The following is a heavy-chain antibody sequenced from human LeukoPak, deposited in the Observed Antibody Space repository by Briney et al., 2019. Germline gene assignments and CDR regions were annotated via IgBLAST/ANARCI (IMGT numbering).Heavy chain of an antibody. Sequence: GASVKVSCKASGYTFTNYYMHWVRQAPGQGLEWVGIINPSGGGASYAQEFQGRVTMTRDTSTSTVYMELNSLRSDDTAVYYCANGQLRIAAAGTQGLPTHWGQGTLVTVSS. CDR1: GYTFTNYY. CDR3: ANGQLRIAAAGTQGLPTH. CDR2: INPSGGGA. V-gene: IGHV1-46*01. J-gene: IGHJ4*02. D-gene: IGHD6-13*01.